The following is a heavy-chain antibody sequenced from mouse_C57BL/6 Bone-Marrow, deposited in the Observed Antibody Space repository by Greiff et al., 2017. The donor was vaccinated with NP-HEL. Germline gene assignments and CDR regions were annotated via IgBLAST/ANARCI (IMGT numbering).Heavy chain of an antibody. V-gene: IGHV14-4*01. CDR3: TTLLLLL. Sequence: VQLKESGAELVRPGASVKLSCTASGFNIKDDYMHWVKQRPEQGLEWIGWIDPENGDTEYASKFQGKATITADTSSNTAYLQLSSLTSEDTAVYYCTTLLLLLRGQGTLVTVSA. CDR1: GFNIKDDY. D-gene: IGHD1-1*02. CDR2: IDPENGDT. J-gene: IGHJ3*01.